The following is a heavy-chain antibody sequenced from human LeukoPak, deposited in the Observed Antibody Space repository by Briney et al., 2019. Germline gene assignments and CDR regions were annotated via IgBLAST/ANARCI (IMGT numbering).Heavy chain of an antibody. J-gene: IGHJ4*02. D-gene: IGHD3-22*01. CDR3: AKSQWYDSSGYYPLFDY. CDR1: GFTFSSYA. Sequence: GGSLRLSCAASGFTFSSYAMSWVRQAPGKGLEWVSAISGSGGSTYYADSVKGRFTISRDNSKNTLYLQMNSLRAEDTAVYYCAKSQWYDSSGYYPLFDYWGQGTLVTVSS. CDR2: ISGSGGST. V-gene: IGHV3-23*01.